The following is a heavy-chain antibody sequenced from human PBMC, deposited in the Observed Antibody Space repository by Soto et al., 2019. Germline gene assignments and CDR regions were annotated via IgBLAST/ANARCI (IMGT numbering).Heavy chain of an antibody. V-gene: IGHV3-15*01. J-gene: IGHJ4*02. CDR2: IKSKTDGGTT. CDR1: GFTFSNAW. CDR3: TTSSGFWSGYHWVDY. Sequence: EVQLVESGGGLVKPGGSLRLSCAASGFTFSNAWMSWVRQAPGKGLEWVGRIKSKTDGGTTDYAAPVKGRFTISRDDSKNTLYLQMNSLKTEDTAVYYCTTSSGFWSGYHWVDYWGQGTLVTVSS. D-gene: IGHD3-3*01.